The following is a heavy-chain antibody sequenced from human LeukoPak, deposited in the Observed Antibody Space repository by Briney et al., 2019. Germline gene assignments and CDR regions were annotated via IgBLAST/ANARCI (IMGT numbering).Heavy chain of an antibody. V-gene: IGHV3-48*03. Sequence: PGGSLRLSCAASGFTFSSYEINWVRQAPGKGLEWVSYISSSGSTIYYADSVKGRFTISRDNAKNSMYLQMNSLRAEDTAVYYCAKDHYYYGSGSYYGYWGQGTLVTVSS. CDR3: AKDHYYYGSGSYYGY. CDR2: ISSSGSTI. D-gene: IGHD3-10*01. CDR1: GFTFSSYE. J-gene: IGHJ4*02.